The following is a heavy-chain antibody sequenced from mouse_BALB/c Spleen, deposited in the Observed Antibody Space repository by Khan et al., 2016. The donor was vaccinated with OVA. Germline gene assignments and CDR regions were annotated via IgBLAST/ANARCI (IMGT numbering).Heavy chain of an antibody. Sequence: EVQLVETGPGLVKPSQSLSLTCTVTGYSITTDYAWNWIRQFPGNQLEWMGFIRYSGNTKYNPSLKSRISITRDTSKNQFFLQLKSVTTEDTARYYCARVYGGDFDYWGQGTTLTVSS. J-gene: IGHJ2*01. CDR3: ARVYGGDFDY. CDR1: GYSITTDYA. CDR2: IRYSGNT. V-gene: IGHV3-2*02. D-gene: IGHD2-10*02.